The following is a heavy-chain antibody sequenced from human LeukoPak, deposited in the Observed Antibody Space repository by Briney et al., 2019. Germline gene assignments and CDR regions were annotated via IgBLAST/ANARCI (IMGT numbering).Heavy chain of an antibody. CDR1: GFTFSSYA. Sequence: PGGSLRLSCAASGFTFSSYAMSWVRQAPGKGLEWDSVISGGGGITYYVDSVKGRFTISRDNAKNTLYLLMNSLRAEDTAVFYCAKTMTAGYSSGPSDYWGQGTLVTVSS. CDR3: AKTMTAGYSSGPSDY. V-gene: IGHV3-23*01. J-gene: IGHJ4*02. D-gene: IGHD6-19*01. CDR2: ISGGGGIT.